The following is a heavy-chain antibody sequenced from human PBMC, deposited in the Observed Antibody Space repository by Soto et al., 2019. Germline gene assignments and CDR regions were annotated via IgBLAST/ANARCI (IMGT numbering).Heavy chain of an antibody. CDR1: GFTFRNYA. D-gene: IGHD3-3*01. V-gene: IGHV3-23*01. CDR3: TTGRFLEWFLSGGGEEC. J-gene: IGHJ4*02. CDR2: INGGGVST. Sequence: QLLESGGGLVQPGGSLRLSCAASGFTFRNYAMSWVRQAPGKGLEWVSAINGGGVSTYYADSVKGRFTISRNQSKTIVFLQMDSLRVEDTAVYYCTTGRFLEWFLSGGGEECWGRGTLVTVSS.